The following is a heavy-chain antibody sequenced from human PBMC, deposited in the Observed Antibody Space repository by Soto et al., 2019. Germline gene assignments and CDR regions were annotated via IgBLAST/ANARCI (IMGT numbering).Heavy chain of an antibody. V-gene: IGHV4-39*01. CDR1: GGSISSSSYY. Sequence: QLPLQESGPGLVKPSETLSLTCTVSGGSISSSSYYWGWIRQPPGKGLEWIGSIYYSGSTYYNPSLHSRVTISVDTSKNQFSLKLSSVTAADTAVYYCASQGYCSGGSCYFGVYYYYYMDVWGKGTTVTVSS. CDR3: ASQGYCSGGSCYFGVYYYYYMDV. D-gene: IGHD2-15*01. CDR2: IYYSGST. J-gene: IGHJ6*03.